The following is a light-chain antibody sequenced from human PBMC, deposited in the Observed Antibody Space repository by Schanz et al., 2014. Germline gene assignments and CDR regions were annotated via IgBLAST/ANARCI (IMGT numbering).Light chain of an antibody. CDR2: SAS. CDR1: QNIDSY. CDR3: QQTYSVPWA. Sequence: DIQMTQSPSSLSASIGERVTITCRTSQNIDSYLNWYQHKPGKAPKVLIYSASVLQRGVPSRFSGSESGTDFTLTISSLQPEDFATYYCQQTYSVPWAFGQGTRLVNK. J-gene: IGKJ2*01. V-gene: IGKV1-39*01.